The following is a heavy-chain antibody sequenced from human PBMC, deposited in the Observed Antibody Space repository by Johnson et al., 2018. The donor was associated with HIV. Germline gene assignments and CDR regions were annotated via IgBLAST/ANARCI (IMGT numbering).Heavy chain of an antibody. Sequence: VQLVESGGGLVKPGESLRLSCAASGFTFSDYYMNWIRQAPGKGLAWLSYISSSGSTKYYADSVKGRLTISRDNAKNSLYLQMKNLRAEDTALYYCARGQWLVPFTFDLWGPGTMVTVSS. CDR1: GFTFSDYY. V-gene: IGHV3-11*04. CDR3: ARGQWLVPFTFDL. J-gene: IGHJ3*01. D-gene: IGHD6-19*01. CDR2: ISSSGSTK.